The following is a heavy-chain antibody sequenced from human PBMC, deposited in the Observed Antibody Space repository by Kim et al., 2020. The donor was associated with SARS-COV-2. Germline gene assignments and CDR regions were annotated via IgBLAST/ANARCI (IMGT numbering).Heavy chain of an antibody. CDR1: GYTFTSYG. Sequence: ASVKVSCKASGYTFTSYGISWVRQAPGQGLEWMGWISAYNGNKNYAQKLQGRVTMTTDTSTSTAYMELRSLRSDDTAVYYCARGQYSSSSAGDYYYYYGMDVWGQGTTVTVSS. D-gene: IGHD6-6*01. J-gene: IGHJ6*02. CDR3: ARGQYSSSSAGDYYYYYGMDV. V-gene: IGHV1-18*01. CDR2: ISAYNGNK.